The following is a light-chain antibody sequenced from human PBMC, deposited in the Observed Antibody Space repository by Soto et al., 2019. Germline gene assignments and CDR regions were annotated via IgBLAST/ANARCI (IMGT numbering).Light chain of an antibody. CDR2: TAS. CDR3: LQHNDFPFT. V-gene: IGKV1-17*01. CDR1: QVIRNN. Sequence: DIQMTQSPSSLSASVGDRATITCRASQVIRNNLAWYQQKPGKAPQHLIYTASSLQSGVPSRFSASGSGTEFTLTISSLQPEDFATYYCLQHNDFPFTFGPGTKVDI. J-gene: IGKJ3*01.